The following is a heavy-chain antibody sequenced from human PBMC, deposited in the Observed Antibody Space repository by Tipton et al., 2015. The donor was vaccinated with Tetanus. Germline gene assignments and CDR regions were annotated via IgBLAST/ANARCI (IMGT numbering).Heavy chain of an antibody. V-gene: IGHV4-30-2*01. D-gene: IGHD1-1*01. CDR2: IYQTDST. CDR1: GALITTGGYS. J-gene: IGHJ4*02. Sequence: GLVKPSQTLSLTCNVSGALITTGGYSWGWIRQPPGQGLEWLGYIYQTDSTYYNPSVRSRLTLSLRRSKNQVSLKLSSVTAADTAVYYCARANNEFPKKGPFDSWGQGSLVIVSS. CDR3: ARANNEFPKKGPFDS.